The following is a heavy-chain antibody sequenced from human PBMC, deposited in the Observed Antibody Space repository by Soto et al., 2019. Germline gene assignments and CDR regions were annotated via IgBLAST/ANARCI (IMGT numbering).Heavy chain of an antibody. CDR3: ARDFYYDCVGSSPGGFDV. J-gene: IGHJ3*01. CDR2: VYYSGST. Sequence: QVQLQESGPGLVKPSETLSLTCSVSGGSVSSTSYYWSWIRQPPGKGLEWIGYVYYSGSTNYNPSLRRKVPLSVDRAKNQFSLRLNSVTAADTAVYLCARDFYYDCVGSSPGGFDVWGQGTMVTVSS. D-gene: IGHD3-22*01. V-gene: IGHV4-61*01. CDR1: GGSVSSTSYY.